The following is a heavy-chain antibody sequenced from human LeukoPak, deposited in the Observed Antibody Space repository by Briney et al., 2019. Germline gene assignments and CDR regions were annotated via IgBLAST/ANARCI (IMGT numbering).Heavy chain of an antibody. CDR1: GGTFSSYA. V-gene: IGHV1-69*04. CDR2: IIPILGIA. J-gene: IGHJ5*02. Sequence: SVKVSCKASGGTFSSYAISWVRQAPGQGLEWMGRIIPILGIANYAQKFQGRVTITADKSTSTAYMELSSLRSEDTAVCYCARRKGPDWFDPWGQGTLVTVSS. CDR3: ARRKGPDWFDP.